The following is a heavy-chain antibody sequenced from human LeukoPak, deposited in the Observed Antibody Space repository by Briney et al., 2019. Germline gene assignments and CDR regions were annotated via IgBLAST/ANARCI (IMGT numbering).Heavy chain of an antibody. Sequence: SETLSLTCSVSGGSISSSSNYWGWIRQPPGKGLEWIGSIYNGGSTYYNPSLKSRVTISVDTSKNQFSLKLSSVTAADTAVYYCARKGTVTPPDKLDRNSNWFDPWGQGTLVTVSS. CDR3: ARKGTVTPPDKLDRNSNWFDP. D-gene: IGHD4-17*01. CDR1: GGSISSSSNY. J-gene: IGHJ5*02. CDR2: IYNGGST. V-gene: IGHV4-39*07.